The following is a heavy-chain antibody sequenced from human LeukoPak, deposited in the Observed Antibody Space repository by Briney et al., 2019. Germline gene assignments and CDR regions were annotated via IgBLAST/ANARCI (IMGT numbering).Heavy chain of an antibody. J-gene: IGHJ6*02. V-gene: IGHV3-7*03. Sequence: GGSLRLSCTASGFTFNSYWMAWVRQAPGKGLEWMANIKQDGSQKYYVDSVKGRFTISRDNAKNSLYLQLNSLRAEDTAVYYCARDWSIRAGDVWGQGITVTVSS. CDR2: IKQDGSQK. D-gene: IGHD3-3*01. CDR3: ARDWSIRAGDV. CDR1: GFTFNSYW.